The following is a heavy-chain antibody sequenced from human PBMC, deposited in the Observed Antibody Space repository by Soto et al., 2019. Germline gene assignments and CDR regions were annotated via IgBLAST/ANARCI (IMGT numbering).Heavy chain of an antibody. Sequence: SCKASGYTFTSYDINWVRQAPGKGLEWVANIKQDGSEKYYVDSVKGRFTISRDNAKNSLYLQMNSLRAEDTAVYYCARDGWYGGAFDIWGQGTMVTVSS. D-gene: IGHD6-19*01. CDR1: GYTFTSYD. J-gene: IGHJ3*02. CDR2: IKQDGSEK. V-gene: IGHV3-7*01. CDR3: ARDGWYGGAFDI.